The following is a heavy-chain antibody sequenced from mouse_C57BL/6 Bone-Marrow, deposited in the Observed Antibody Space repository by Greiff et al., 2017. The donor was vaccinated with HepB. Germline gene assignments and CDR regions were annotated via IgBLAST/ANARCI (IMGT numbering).Heavy chain of an antibody. V-gene: IGHV5-6*01. D-gene: IGHD3-3*01. CDR2: ISSGGSYT. CDR3: ARPPLGGYYFDY. Sequence: EVQLVESGGDLVKPGGSLKLSCAASGFTFSSYGMSWVRQTPDKRLEWVATISSGGSYTYYPDSVKGRFTISRDNAKNTLYLQMSSLKSEDTAMYYCARPPLGGYYFDYWGQGTTLTVSS. CDR1: GFTFSSYG. J-gene: IGHJ2*01.